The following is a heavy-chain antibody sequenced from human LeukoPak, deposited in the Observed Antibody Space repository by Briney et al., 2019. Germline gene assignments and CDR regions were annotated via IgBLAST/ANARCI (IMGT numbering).Heavy chain of an antibody. D-gene: IGHD3-10*01. CDR2: IYTSGST. J-gene: IGHJ4*02. CDR1: GGSISRFY. V-gene: IGHV4-4*07. CDR3: ARGAMVRGVIIYFDY. Sequence: PSETLSLTCTVSGGSISRFYWSWIRQPAGKGLEWIGRIYTSGSTNYNPSLKSRVTMSVDTSKNQFSLKLSSVTAADTAVYYCARGAMVRGVIIYFDYWGQGTLVTVSS.